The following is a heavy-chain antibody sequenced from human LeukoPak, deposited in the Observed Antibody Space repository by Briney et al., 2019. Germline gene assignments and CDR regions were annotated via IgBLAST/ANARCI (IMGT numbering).Heavy chain of an antibody. CDR3: AGHLAARPGYFDY. CDR1: GGSISSGGYY. CDR2: IYYSGST. D-gene: IGHD6-6*01. J-gene: IGHJ4*02. V-gene: IGHV4-31*03. Sequence: SETLSLTCTVSGGSISSGGYYWSWIRQHPGKGLEWIGYIYYSGSTYYNPSLKSRVTISVDTSKNQFSLKLSSVTAADTAVYYCAGHLAARPGYFDYWGQGTLVTVSS.